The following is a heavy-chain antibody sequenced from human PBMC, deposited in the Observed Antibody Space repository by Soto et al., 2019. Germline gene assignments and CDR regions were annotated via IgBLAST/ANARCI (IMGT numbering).Heavy chain of an antibody. CDR3: ARRYGLSAFDI. V-gene: IGHV4-59*08. Sequence: QVQLQESGPGLVKPSETLSLTCTVSGGSISSYYWSWIRQPPGKGLEWIGDIYYSGSTNYNPSLKSRVTISVDTSKNRFSLKLSSVTAADTAVYFCARRYGLSAFDIWGQGTMVTVSS. D-gene: IGHD3-10*01. J-gene: IGHJ3*02. CDR2: IYYSGST. CDR1: GGSISSYY.